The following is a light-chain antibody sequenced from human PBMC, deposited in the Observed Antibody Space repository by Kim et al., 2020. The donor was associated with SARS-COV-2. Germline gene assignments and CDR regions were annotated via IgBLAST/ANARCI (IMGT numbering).Light chain of an antibody. Sequence: SASVGDRVTITCRASQDISSWLAWYQQKPGKAPKVLIYAASSLRSGVPSRFSVSGSWTDFTLTISNLQPEDFATYYCQQSNSLPRTFGQGTKLEI. CDR1: QDISSW. J-gene: IGKJ2*01. CDR2: AAS. CDR3: QQSNSLPRT. V-gene: IGKV1-12*01.